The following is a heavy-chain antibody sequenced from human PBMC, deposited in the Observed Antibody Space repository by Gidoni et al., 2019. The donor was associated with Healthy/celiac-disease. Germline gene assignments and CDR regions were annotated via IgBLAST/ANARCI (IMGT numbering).Heavy chain of an antibody. J-gene: IGHJ5*02. Sequence: EVQLVESGGGLVKPGGSLRLSCAASGFTFSSYSMNWVRQAPGKGLEWVSSISSSSSYIYYADSVKGRFTISRDNAKNSLYLQMNSLRAEDTAVYYCARGPHIVVVVAPRGDNWFDPWGQGTLVTVSS. CDR3: ARGPHIVVVVAPRGDNWFDP. V-gene: IGHV3-21*01. D-gene: IGHD2-15*01. CDR1: GFTFSSYS. CDR2: ISSSSSYI.